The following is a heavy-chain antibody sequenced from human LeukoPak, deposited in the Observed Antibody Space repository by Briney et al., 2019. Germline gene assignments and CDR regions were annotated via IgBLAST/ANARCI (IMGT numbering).Heavy chain of an antibody. Sequence: SETLSLTCTVSSDSISSYYWSWIRQPPGKGLEWIGFIYYSGSTNYNPSLKSRVTISLDTSKNQFSLQVRSVTAADTAVYYCARSHGTGWYGLDFWGQGTLVTVSS. D-gene: IGHD6-19*01. CDR2: IYYSGST. CDR1: SDSISSYY. CDR3: ARSHGTGWYGLDF. J-gene: IGHJ4*02. V-gene: IGHV4-59*12.